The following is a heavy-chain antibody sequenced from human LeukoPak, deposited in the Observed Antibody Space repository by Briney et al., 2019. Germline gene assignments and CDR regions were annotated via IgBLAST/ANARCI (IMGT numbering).Heavy chain of an antibody. CDR2: INPSGGGT. D-gene: IGHD6-19*01. V-gene: IGHV1-46*01. CDR1: GYTFTDYY. CDR3: ARDPVAVAGVFDY. J-gene: IGHJ4*02. Sequence: ASVKVSCKASGYTFTDYYMDWVRQAPGQGLEWMGIINPSGGGTSYAQKFQGRVTMTRDTSTSTVYMELSSLRSEDTAVYYCARDPVAVAGVFDYWGQGTLVTVSS.